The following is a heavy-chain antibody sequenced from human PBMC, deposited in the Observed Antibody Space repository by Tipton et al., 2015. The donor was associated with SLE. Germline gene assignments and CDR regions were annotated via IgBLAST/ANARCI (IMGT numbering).Heavy chain of an antibody. Sequence: LRLSCAVYGGSFSDYFWTWIRQSPGKGPEWIGDVNHSGSTDYHPSLKSRVTMSVDTSKNQFSLKLTSVTAADTALYYCARCTIFGVVRGSFDSWGQGTLVTVS. D-gene: IGHD3-3*01. CDR2: VNHSGST. J-gene: IGHJ4*02. CDR3: ARCTIFGVVRGSFDS. V-gene: IGHV4-34*01. CDR1: GGSFSDYF.